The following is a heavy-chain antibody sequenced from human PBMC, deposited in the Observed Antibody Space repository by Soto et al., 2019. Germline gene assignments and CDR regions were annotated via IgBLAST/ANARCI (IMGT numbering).Heavy chain of an antibody. Sequence: GGSLRLSCAASGFTFTRYSMNWVRQAPGKGLEWVSSISSTTNYIYYADSMKGRFTVSRDNAKNSVYLEMNSLSAEDTAVYYCARESEDLASNFDYWGQGTLVTVSS. CDR3: ARESEDLASNFDY. CDR2: ISSTTNYI. V-gene: IGHV3-21*01. CDR1: GFTFTRYS. J-gene: IGHJ4*02.